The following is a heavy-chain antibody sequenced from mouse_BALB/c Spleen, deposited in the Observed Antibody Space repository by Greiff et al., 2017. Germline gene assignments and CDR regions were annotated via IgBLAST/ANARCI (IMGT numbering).Heavy chain of an antibody. CDR1: GYSITSDYA. V-gene: IGHV3-2*02. CDR3: ARHQIYYDYDGYAMDY. Sequence: EVQRVESGPGLVKPSQSLSLTCTVTGYSITSDYAWNWIRQFPGNKLEWMGYISYSGSTSYNPSLKSRISITRDTSKNQFFLQLNSVTTEDTATYYCARHQIYYDYDGYAMDYWGQGTSVTVSS. J-gene: IGHJ4*01. D-gene: IGHD2-4*01. CDR2: ISYSGST.